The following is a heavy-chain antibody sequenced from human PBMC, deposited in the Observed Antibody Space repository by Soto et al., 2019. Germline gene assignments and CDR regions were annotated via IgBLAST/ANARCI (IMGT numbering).Heavy chain of an antibody. J-gene: IGHJ4*02. V-gene: IGHV4-38-2*01. CDR2: ISYSAKT. CDR1: GYSITSGFY. D-gene: IGHD3-22*01. CDR3: TRGAGAPWVRFDS. Sequence: PSETLSLTGGVSGYSITSGFYWGWVRQSPGKGLEWIGSISYSAKTFYNPSLASRLSIAVDTSMNQFSLRLTSVTAADTALYYCTRGAGAPWVRFDSWGQGTLVTVSS.